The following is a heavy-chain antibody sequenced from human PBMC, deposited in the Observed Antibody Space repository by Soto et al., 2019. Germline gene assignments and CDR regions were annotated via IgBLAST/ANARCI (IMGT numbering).Heavy chain of an antibody. Sequence: QVQLVQSGAEVKKPGASVKVSCKVSGYTLTELSMHWVRQAPGKGLEWMGGFDPEDGETIYAQKCRGRVTMTEDTSTDTAYMELSSLRSEDTAVYYCATIPNPATFDDSSGYYPTASNYFDYWGQGTLVTVSS. J-gene: IGHJ4*02. CDR3: ATIPNPATFDDSSGYYPTASNYFDY. CDR2: FDPEDGET. CDR1: GYTLTELS. D-gene: IGHD3-22*01. V-gene: IGHV1-24*01.